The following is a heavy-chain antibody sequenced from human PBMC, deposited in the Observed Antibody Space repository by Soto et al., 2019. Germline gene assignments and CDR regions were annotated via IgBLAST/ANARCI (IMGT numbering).Heavy chain of an antibody. CDR3: ARGLDDKDYYYYYGMDV. D-gene: IGHD3-9*01. J-gene: IGHJ6*02. V-gene: IGHV4-34*01. CDR2: INHSGST. CDR1: GSSFGGYY. Sequence: PSETLSLTCAVYGSSFGGYYWSWIRQPPGKGLEWIGEINHSGSTKYNPSLKSRVTISVDTSKNQISLKMRSVTAADTAVYYCARGLDDKDYYYYYGMDVWSQGTTVTVSS.